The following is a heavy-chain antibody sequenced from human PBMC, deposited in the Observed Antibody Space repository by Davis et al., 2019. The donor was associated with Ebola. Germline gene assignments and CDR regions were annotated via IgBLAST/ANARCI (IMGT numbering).Heavy chain of an antibody. V-gene: IGHV4-59*08. CDR2: FYYSGST. CDR1: GGSISSYY. CDR3: ARHRVSSGWLDY. J-gene: IGHJ4*02. Sequence: SETLSLTCTVSGGSISSYYWSWIRQPPGKRLEWIGYFYYSGSTNYNPSLKSRVTISVDTSKNQSSLKLTSVTAADTAVYYCARHRVSSGWLDYWGQGTLVTVSS. D-gene: IGHD6-19*01.